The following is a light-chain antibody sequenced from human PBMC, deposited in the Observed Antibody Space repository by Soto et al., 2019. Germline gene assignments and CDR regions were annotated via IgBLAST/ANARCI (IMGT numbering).Light chain of an antibody. CDR3: QQRSDWPPWT. V-gene: IGKV3-11*01. Sequence: EIVLTQSPATLSLSPGEGATLSCRASQSISSYLAWYQQKPGQAPRLLIYDASSRTTGIPARFSGSGYGTDFTLTISSLAAEDFAVYYCQQRSDWPPWTFGQGTKVEIK. CDR2: DAS. CDR1: QSISSY. J-gene: IGKJ1*01.